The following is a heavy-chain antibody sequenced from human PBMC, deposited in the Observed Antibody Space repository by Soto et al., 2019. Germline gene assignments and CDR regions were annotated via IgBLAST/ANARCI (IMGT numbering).Heavy chain of an antibody. J-gene: IGHJ6*02. Sequence: GESLKISCKGSGYSFTSYWIGWVRQMPGKGLEGMGIIYPGDSDTRYSPSFQGQVTISADKSISTAYLQWSSLKASDTAMYYCARHYFGSSWTAAGYYMDVWGQGTTVTVSS. CDR2: IYPGDSDT. V-gene: IGHV5-51*01. CDR3: ARHYFGSSWTAAGYYMDV. CDR1: GYSFTSYW. D-gene: IGHD6-13*01.